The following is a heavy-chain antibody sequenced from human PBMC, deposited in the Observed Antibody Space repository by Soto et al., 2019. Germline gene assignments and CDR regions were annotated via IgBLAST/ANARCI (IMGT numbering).Heavy chain of an antibody. CDR2: ISGLNGNT. V-gene: IGHV1-18*01. Sequence: QVHLVQSGVEVKKPGASVKVSCKASGYSFSTYGISWVRQAPGQGLEWMGWISGLNGNTNYAQNLQGSVTMTTDTSTSIAYMELRSLGFDDTAMYYCARDLFGEDGAGYFDYWGQGTLVTVSS. D-gene: IGHD3-10*01. CDR1: GYSFSTYG. J-gene: IGHJ4*02. CDR3: ARDLFGEDGAGYFDY.